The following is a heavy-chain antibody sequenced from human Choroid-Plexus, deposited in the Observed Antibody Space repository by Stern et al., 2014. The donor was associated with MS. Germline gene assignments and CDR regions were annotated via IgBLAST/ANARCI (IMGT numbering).Heavy chain of an antibody. CDR1: GFTFSNFG. CDR2: ISYDGSDK. J-gene: IGHJ4*02. CDR3: AKDRQWSTYFFDY. Sequence: VQLVESGGGVAQPGRPLILSCAASGFTFSNFGMHWVRQAPGKGLEWAALISYDGSDKYYADSVKGRFTIFRDNSKNPLYMHMNSLRAEDTAVYYCAKDRQWSTYFFDYWGQGSLVTVSS. V-gene: IGHV3-30*18. D-gene: IGHD2-15*01.